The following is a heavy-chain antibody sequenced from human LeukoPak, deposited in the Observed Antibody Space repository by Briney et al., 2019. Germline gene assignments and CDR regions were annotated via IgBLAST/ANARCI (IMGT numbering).Heavy chain of an antibody. Sequence: GGSLRLSCEASGFTFSAYAMSWVRQAPGKGLEWVSGIIGSGGRTYYPDSVKGRFTISRDNSKNTLYLQMNSLRAEDTAVYYCAKGFESSGSYYDFWGQGTLVTVSS. CDR2: IIGSGGRT. V-gene: IGHV3-23*01. D-gene: IGHD1-26*01. CDR1: GFTFSAYA. CDR3: AKGFESSGSYYDF. J-gene: IGHJ4*02.